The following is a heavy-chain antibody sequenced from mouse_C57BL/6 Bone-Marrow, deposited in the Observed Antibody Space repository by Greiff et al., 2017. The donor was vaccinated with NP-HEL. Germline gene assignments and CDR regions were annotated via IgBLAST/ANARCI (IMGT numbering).Heavy chain of an antibody. V-gene: IGHV5-6*01. CDR1: GFTFSSYG. CDR3: ARRGSNYRNYAMDY. J-gene: IGHJ4*01. Sequence: EVKLMESGGDLVKPGGSLKLSCAASGFTFSSYGMSWVRQTPDKRLEWVATISSGGSYTYYPDSVKGRFTISRDNAKNTLYLQMSSLKSEDTAMYYCARRGSNYRNYAMDYWGQGTSVTVSS. D-gene: IGHD2-5*01. CDR2: ISSGGSYT.